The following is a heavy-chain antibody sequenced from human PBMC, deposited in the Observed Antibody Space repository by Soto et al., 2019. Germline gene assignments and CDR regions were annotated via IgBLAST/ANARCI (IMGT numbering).Heavy chain of an antibody. D-gene: IGHD2-2*01. J-gene: IGHJ5*02. CDR1: GYTFSNYG. Sequence: QVQLVQSGGEVKRPGASVKVSCKTSGYTFSNYGITWVRQAPGQPLEWLGRISLYSDGANYAQKVQGRVSMTTDTSTTTAYMELRILRSDDTAVYYCARVVPGAEAWFGPWGHGTLVTVSS. CDR2: ISLYSDGA. V-gene: IGHV1-18*01. CDR3: ARVVPGAEAWFGP.